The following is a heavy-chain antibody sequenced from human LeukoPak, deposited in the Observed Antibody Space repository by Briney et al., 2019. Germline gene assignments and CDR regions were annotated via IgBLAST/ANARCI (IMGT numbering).Heavy chain of an antibody. D-gene: IGHD1-26*01. CDR3: ARDKIVGPTTLDY. Sequence: GGSLRLSCAASGFTFSGYWMSWVRQTPEKGLEWVANIKQDGYEKYYVDSVKGRFTISRDNAKNSLYLQMNSLRADDTAIYYCARDKIVGPTTLDYWGQGTLVTVSP. CDR2: IKQDGYEK. CDR1: GFTFSGYW. J-gene: IGHJ4*02. V-gene: IGHV3-7*01.